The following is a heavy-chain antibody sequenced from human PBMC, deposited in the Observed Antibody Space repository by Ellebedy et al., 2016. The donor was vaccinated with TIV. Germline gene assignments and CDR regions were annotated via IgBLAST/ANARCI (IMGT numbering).Heavy chain of an antibody. CDR2: ISGSGGST. CDR3: AKDMVRGVITYYYYGMDV. Sequence: GESLKISCAASGFTFSSYAMSWVRQAPGKGLEWVSAISGSGGSTYYADSVKGRFTISRDNSKNTLYLQMNSLRAEDTDVYYCAKDMVRGVITYYYYGMDVWGQGTTVTVSS. CDR1: GFTFSSYA. V-gene: IGHV3-23*01. J-gene: IGHJ6*02. D-gene: IGHD3-10*01.